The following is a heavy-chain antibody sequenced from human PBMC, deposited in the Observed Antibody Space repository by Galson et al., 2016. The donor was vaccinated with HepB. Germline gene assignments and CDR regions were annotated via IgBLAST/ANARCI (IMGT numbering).Heavy chain of an antibody. V-gene: IGHV3-21*06. CDR1: GFTFSSYA. Sequence: SLRLSCAASGFTFSSYAMHWVRQAPGKGLEWVSCISSRSNYIYYADSVKGRFTVSRDNAKNSVYLQMNSLRAEDTAVYYCARDMFSDFWSGYYPGLDYYYGMDVWGQGTTVTVS. J-gene: IGHJ6*02. CDR2: ISSRSNYI. D-gene: IGHD3-3*01. CDR3: ARDMFSDFWSGYYPGLDYYYGMDV.